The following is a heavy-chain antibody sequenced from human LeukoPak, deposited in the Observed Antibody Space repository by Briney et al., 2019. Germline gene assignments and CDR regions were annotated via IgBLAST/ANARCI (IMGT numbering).Heavy chain of an antibody. V-gene: IGHV3-23*01. J-gene: IGHJ4*02. CDR3: AKAPLGRCSGAICYYFDY. Sequence: GGSLGLSCAASGFTFKNYAMSWVRQAPGKGLEWVSAISGSDAGTYYADSVKGRFTISRDNSKNTLYLQMNSLRAEDAAVYYCAKAPLGRCSGAICYYFDYWGQGTLVTVSS. CDR2: ISGSDAGT. D-gene: IGHD2-15*01. CDR1: GFTFKNYA.